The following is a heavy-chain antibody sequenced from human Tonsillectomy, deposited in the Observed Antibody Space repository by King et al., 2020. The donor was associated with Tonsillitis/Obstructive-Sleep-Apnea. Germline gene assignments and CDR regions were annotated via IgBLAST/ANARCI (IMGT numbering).Heavy chain of an antibody. J-gene: IGHJ4*02. CDR1: GYTFTSYG. CDR3: ARVHSYCSSTSCLDY. D-gene: IGHD2-2*01. CDR2: ISAYNGNT. Sequence: QLVQSVAEVKKPGASVKVSCKASGYTFTSYGISWVRQAPGQGLEWMGWISAYNGNTNYAQKLQGRVTITTDTSTSTAYMELRSLRSDDTAVYYCARVHSYCSSTSCLDYWGPGTLVTVSS. V-gene: IGHV1-18*01.